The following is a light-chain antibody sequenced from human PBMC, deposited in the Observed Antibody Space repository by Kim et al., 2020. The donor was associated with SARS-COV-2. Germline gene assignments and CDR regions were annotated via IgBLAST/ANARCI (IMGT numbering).Light chain of an antibody. Sequence: VTISCTGSSSNVGAGYDVHWYQQLPGTAPKLLIYGNSNRPSGVPDRFSGSKSGTSASLAITGLQAEDEADYYCQSYDSSLSGSGVFGGGTQLTVL. CDR1: SSNVGAGYD. V-gene: IGLV1-40*01. CDR3: QSYDSSLSGSGV. CDR2: GNS. J-gene: IGLJ3*02.